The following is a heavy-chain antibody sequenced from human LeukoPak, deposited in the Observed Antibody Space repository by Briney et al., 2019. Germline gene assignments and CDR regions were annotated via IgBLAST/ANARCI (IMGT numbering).Heavy chain of an antibody. V-gene: IGHV3-66*02. J-gene: IGHJ6*03. CDR3: ARASYTVTTFNYYYYMDV. Sequence: GSLRLSCATSGFTFRTYSMTWVRQAPGKGLEWVSVIYSGGSTYYADSVKGRFTISRDNSKNTLYLQMNSLRAEDTAVYYCARASYTVTTFNYYYYMDVWGKGTTVTVSS. CDR1: GFTFRTYS. CDR2: IYSGGST. D-gene: IGHD4-11*01.